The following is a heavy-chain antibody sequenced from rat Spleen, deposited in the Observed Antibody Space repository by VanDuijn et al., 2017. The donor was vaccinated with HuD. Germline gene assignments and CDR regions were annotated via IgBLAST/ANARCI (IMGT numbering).Heavy chain of an antibody. D-gene: IGHD1-4*01. V-gene: IGHV5S10*01. CDR3: TTGTTRVPFDY. CDR2: ITYDSVGS. J-gene: IGHJ2*01. CDR1: GFTFSNYY. Sequence: EVQLVESGGGLVQPGNSLKLSCVASGFTFSNYYMAWVRQAPKKGLEWVAYITYDSVGSYYRDSVKGRFSISRDNAKSTLYLQMDSLRSEDTATYYCTTGTTRVPFDYWGQGVMVTVSS.